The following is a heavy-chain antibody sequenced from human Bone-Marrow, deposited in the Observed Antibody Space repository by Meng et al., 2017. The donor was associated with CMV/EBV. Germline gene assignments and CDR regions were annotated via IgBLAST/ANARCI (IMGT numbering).Heavy chain of an antibody. J-gene: IGHJ4*02. Sequence: SGGNFSSYAISWVRQAPGQGLEWMGGISPIFGTANYAQKFQGRVTITADKSTSTAYMELSSLRSEDTAVYYCARAKMTTVVTATLDYWGQGTLVTVSS. V-gene: IGHV1-69*06. D-gene: IGHD4-23*01. CDR1: GGNFSSYA. CDR2: ISPIFGTA. CDR3: ARAKMTTVVTATLDY.